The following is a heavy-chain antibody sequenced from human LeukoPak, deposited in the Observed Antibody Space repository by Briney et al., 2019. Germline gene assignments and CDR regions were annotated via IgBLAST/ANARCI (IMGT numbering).Heavy chain of an antibody. CDR1: GFTFSDYA. Sequence: PGGPLRLSCAASGFTFSDYAMNWVRQAPGEGLDWVSTISGSGTTTYYADSVKGRFTISRDNSKNTFYLHMNSLRAEDTAVYYCAKAAVAGRSSYFDYWGQGALVTVSS. CDR3: AKAAVAGRSSYFDY. CDR2: ISGSGTTT. J-gene: IGHJ4*02. V-gene: IGHV3-23*01. D-gene: IGHD6-19*01.